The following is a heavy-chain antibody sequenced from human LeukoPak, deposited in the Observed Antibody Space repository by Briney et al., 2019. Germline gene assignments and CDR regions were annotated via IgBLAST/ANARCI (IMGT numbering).Heavy chain of an antibody. Sequence: PSESLSLTCTVSGGSVSGHYWSWIRQTPGRGLEWIGYILYSGSTRYNPSLGSRVTISVEPSKDLFSLKLTSVTAADTALYYCARHRGQYNAHDAFDIWGQGTLVAVSS. V-gene: IGHV4-59*08. D-gene: IGHD1-14*01. CDR3: ARHRGQYNAHDAFDI. J-gene: IGHJ3*02. CDR2: ILYSGST. CDR1: GGSVSGHY.